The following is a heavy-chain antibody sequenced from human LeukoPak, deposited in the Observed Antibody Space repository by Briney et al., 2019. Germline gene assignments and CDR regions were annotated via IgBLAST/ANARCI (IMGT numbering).Heavy chain of an antibody. D-gene: IGHD3-10*01. V-gene: IGHV4-4*02. J-gene: IGHJ5*02. Sequence: SETLSLTCAVSGGSTSSSNWWSWVRQPPGKGLEWIGEIYHSGSTNYNPSLKSRVTISVDKPKNQFSLKLSSVTAADTAVYYCARDRYYGSGSLLNWFDPWGQGTLVTVSS. CDR1: GGSTSSSNW. CDR2: IYHSGST. CDR3: ARDRYYGSGSLLNWFDP.